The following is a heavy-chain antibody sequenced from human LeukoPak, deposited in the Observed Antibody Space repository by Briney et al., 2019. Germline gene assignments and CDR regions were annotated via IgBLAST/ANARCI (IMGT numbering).Heavy chain of an antibody. CDR1: GGSFSGYY. Sequence: PSETLSLTCAVYGGSFSGYYWSWIRQPPGKGLEWIGEINHSGSTNYNQSLKSRVTISVDTSKNQFSLKLSSVTAADTAVYYCARRHNLGFDYWGQGTLVTVSS. CDR2: INHSGST. V-gene: IGHV4-34*01. CDR3: ARRHNLGFDY. D-gene: IGHD7-27*01. J-gene: IGHJ4*02.